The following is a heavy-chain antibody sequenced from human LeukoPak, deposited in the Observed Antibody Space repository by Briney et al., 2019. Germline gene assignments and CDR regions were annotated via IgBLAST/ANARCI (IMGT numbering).Heavy chain of an antibody. CDR1: GGTFSSYA. D-gene: IGHD3-22*01. J-gene: IGHJ1*01. Sequence: GASVKVSCKASGGTFSSYAISWVQQAPGQGLEWMGRIIPIFGTANYAQKFQGRVTITTDESTSTAYMELSSLRSEDTAVYYCARDSYYYDSSLRHWGQGTLVTVSS. CDR2: IIPIFGTA. CDR3: ARDSYYYDSSLRH. V-gene: IGHV1-69*05.